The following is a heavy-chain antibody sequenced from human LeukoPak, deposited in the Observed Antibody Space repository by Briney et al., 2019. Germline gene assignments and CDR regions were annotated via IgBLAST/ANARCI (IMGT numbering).Heavy chain of an antibody. CDR1: GGTFSSYA. Sequence: GASVKVSCKASGGTFSSYAISWVRQAPGQGLEWMGGIIPIFGTANYAQKFQGRVTITADESTSTAYMELSSLRSEDTAVYYCARDSDIVVVPAARVGAFDIWGQGTMVTVSS. V-gene: IGHV1-69*13. CDR3: ARDSDIVVVPAARVGAFDI. CDR2: IIPIFGTA. J-gene: IGHJ3*02. D-gene: IGHD2-2*01.